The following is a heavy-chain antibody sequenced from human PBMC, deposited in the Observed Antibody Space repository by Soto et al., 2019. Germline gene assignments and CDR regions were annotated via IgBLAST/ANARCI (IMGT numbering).Heavy chain of an antibody. CDR2: MNPDSGNT. CDR3: ARDRSSSKRFDP. J-gene: IGHJ5*02. CDR1: GYTFTSYD. Sequence: QVQLVQSGAEVKKPGASVKVSCKASGYTFTSYDINWVRQATGQGLEWMGWMNPDSGNTGYAQKFQGRVTMTRNTSRSTAYMALSSVRSEATAVYYCARDRSSSKRFDPWGQGTLVTVSS. V-gene: IGHV1-8*01. D-gene: IGHD3-16*02.